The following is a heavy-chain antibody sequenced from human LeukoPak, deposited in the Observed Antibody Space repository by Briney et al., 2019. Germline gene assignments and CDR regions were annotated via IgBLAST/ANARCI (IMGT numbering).Heavy chain of an antibody. D-gene: IGHD3-16*01. CDR1: GFTFSSYS. J-gene: IGHJ4*02. CDR3: ARVIGSYGDSAY. Sequence: GGSLRLSCAASGFTFSSYSINWVRQAPGKGLEWLSYISSTSSAIYYADSLKGRFTISRGNAKNSLYLQMDSLRAEDTAVYYCARVIGSYGDSAYWGQGTLVTVSS. CDR2: ISSTSSAI. V-gene: IGHV3-48*04.